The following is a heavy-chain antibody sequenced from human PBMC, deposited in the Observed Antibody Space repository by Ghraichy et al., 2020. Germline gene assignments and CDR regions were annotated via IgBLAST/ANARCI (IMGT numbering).Heavy chain of an antibody. V-gene: IGHV1-18*04. CDR2: ISAYNGNT. D-gene: IGHD6-13*01. CDR3: ARAPYSSSWYYYYYYMDV. Sequence: ASVKVSCKASGYTFTSYGISWVRQAPGQGLEWMGWISAYNGNTNYAQKLQGRVTMTTDTSTSTAYMELRSLRSDDTPVYYCARAPYSSSWYYYYYYMDVWGKGTTVTVSS. CDR1: GYTFTSYG. J-gene: IGHJ6*03.